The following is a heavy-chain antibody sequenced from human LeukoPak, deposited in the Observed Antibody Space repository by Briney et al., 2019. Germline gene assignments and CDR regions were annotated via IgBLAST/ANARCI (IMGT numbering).Heavy chain of an antibody. V-gene: IGHV3-48*03. CDR1: GFTFSSYE. CDR2: ISRSDSTI. J-gene: IGHJ4*02. D-gene: IGHD3-16*01. CDR3: ARAPSIIGGPDY. Sequence: PGGSLILSCAASGFTFSSYEMNWVRQAPGKVLEWISFISRSDSTIYYADSVKGRFTISRDNAKNSLYLKMNSLRAEDTALYYCARAPSIIGGPDYWGQGTLVTVSS.